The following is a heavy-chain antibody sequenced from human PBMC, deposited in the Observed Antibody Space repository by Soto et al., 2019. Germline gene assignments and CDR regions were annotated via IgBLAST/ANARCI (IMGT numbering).Heavy chain of an antibody. CDR1: GFTFKNYA. J-gene: IGHJ4*02. Sequence: PGGSLRLSCAASGFTFKNYAMHWVRQAPGKGLEWLAITSYDGSKKSYADSVKGRFTISRDNSKNTLFLQMNSLRAEDTAVYFCAKVKGVMTTVNYYLDVWGQGALVTVSS. CDR2: TSYDGSKK. D-gene: IGHD3-16*01. V-gene: IGHV3-30*18. CDR3: AKVKGVMTTVNYYLDV.